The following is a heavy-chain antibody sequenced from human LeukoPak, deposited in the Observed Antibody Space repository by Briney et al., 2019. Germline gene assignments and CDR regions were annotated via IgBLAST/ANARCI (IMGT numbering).Heavy chain of an antibody. V-gene: IGHV1-69*01. CDR3: AREREGSGWHGADY. CDR1: GGAFSSYG. J-gene: IGHJ4*02. Sequence: GASVKVSCKASGGAFSSYGISWVRQAPGQGLEWMGGIIPIFGTANYAQKFQGRVTITADESTSTAYMELSSLRSEDTAVYYCAREREGSGWHGADYWGQGTLVTVSS. CDR2: IIPIFGTA. D-gene: IGHD6-19*01.